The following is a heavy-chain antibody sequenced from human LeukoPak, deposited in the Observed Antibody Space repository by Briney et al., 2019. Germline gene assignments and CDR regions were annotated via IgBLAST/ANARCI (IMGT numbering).Heavy chain of an antibody. CDR3: ASPRGSYYSFDL. D-gene: IGHD1-26*01. CDR1: GGSISSYY. J-gene: IGHJ2*01. Sequence: PSETLSLTCTVSGGSISSYYWSWIRQPPGKGLEWIGYIYYSGSTNYNPSLKSRVTISVDTSKNQFSLKLSSVTAADTAVYYCASPRGSYYSFDLWGRGTLVTVSS. CDR2: IYYSGST. V-gene: IGHV4-59*01.